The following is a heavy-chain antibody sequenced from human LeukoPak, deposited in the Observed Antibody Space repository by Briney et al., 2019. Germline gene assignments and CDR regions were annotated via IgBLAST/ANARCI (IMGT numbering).Heavy chain of an antibody. V-gene: IGHV3-30-3*01. J-gene: IGHJ2*01. D-gene: IGHD6-19*01. CDR3: ARRYQWLGCFDL. Sequence: GGSLRLSCAASGFPFSTYVMHWVRQAPGKGLEWMAFISFNGNNKQYRDSLKGRFTISRDNSKNTLFLQMDSLRPEDTAVYYCARRYQWLGCFDLWGRGTLVTVSS. CDR1: GFPFSTYV. CDR2: ISFNGNNK.